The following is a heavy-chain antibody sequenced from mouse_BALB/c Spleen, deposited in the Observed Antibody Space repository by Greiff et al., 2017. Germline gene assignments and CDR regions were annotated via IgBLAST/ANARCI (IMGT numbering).Heavy chain of an antibody. CDR2: IYPYNGGT. D-gene: IGHD1-1*02. CDR3: ARGEGYGPAWFAY. CDR1: GYTFTDYN. V-gene: IGHV1S29*02. Sequence: VQLKESGPELVKPGASVKISCKASGYTFTDYNMHWVKQSHGKSLEWIGYIYPYNGGTGYNQKFKSKATLTVDNSSSTAYMELRSLTSEDSAVYYCARGEGYGPAWFAYWGQGTLVTVAA. J-gene: IGHJ3*01.